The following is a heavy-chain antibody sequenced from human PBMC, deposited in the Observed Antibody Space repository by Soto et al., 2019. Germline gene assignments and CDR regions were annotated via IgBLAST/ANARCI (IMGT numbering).Heavy chain of an antibody. J-gene: IGHJ4*02. CDR1: GGTFSSYA. V-gene: IGHV1-69*01. CDR3: ARDRPNKQRLDRVDPYYFDY. Sequence: QVQLVQSGAEVKKPRSSVKVSCKASGGTFSSYAISWVRQAPGQGLEWMGGIIPIFGTANYAQKFQGRVTITADESTSTAYMELSSLRSEDTAVYYCARDRPNKQRLDRVDPYYFDYWGQGTLVTVSS. D-gene: IGHD6-19*01. CDR2: IIPIFGTA.